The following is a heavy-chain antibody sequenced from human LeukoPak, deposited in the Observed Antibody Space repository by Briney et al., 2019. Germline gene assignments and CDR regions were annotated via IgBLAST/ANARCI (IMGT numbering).Heavy chain of an antibody. CDR3: ARGLYDYGDYVVFFDY. Sequence: PSETLSLTCTVSGYSIRNGYYWGWIRQPPGKGLEWIGEINHGGSTNYNPSLKSRVTISVDTSKNQFSLKLSSVTAADTAVYYCARGLYDYGDYVVFFDYWGQGTLVTVSS. V-gene: IGHV4-38-2*02. CDR1: GYSIRNGYY. CDR2: INHGGST. J-gene: IGHJ4*02. D-gene: IGHD4-17*01.